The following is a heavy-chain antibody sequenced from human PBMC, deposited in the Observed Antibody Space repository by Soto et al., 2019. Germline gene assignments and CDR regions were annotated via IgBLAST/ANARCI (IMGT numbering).Heavy chain of an antibody. Sequence: PRESLNISCKGSGYSFTTYLIGWVSQMPGKGLEWMGIIYPGDSDTRYSPSFQGQVTISADKSISTAYLQWSSLKASDTAMYYCVRQPLAYCGGDCSQGGMDVWGQGTAVTVSS. J-gene: IGHJ6*02. D-gene: IGHD2-21*02. CDR1: GYSFTTYL. CDR3: VRQPLAYCGGDCSQGGMDV. CDR2: IYPGDSDT. V-gene: IGHV5-51*01.